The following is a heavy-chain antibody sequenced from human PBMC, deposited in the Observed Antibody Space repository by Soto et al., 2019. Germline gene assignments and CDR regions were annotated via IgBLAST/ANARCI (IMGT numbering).Heavy chain of an antibody. CDR3: ANEEGYSSGHERNHLNWFDP. V-gene: IGHV3-72*01. J-gene: IGHJ5*02. Sequence: GGSLRLSCAASGFTFSDHYMDWVRQAPGKGLEWVGRTRNKANSYTTEYAASVKGRFTISRDDSKNSLYLQMNSLKTEDTAVYYCANEEGYSSGHERNHLNWFDPWGQGTLVTVSS. CDR2: TRNKANSYTT. D-gene: IGHD6-19*01. CDR1: GFTFSDHY.